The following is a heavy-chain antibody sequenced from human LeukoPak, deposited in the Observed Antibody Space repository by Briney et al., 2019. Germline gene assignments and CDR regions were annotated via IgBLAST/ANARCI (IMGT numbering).Heavy chain of an antibody. V-gene: IGHV3-48*01. Sequence: PGGSLRLSCAASGFTFSSYSINWVRQAPGKGLEWVSYISSSSSTIYYADSVKGRFAISRDNAKNSLYLQMNSLRAEDTAVYYCARLRTVAGYFDYWGQGTMVTVSS. CDR3: ARLRTVAGYFDY. D-gene: IGHD6-19*01. CDR1: GFTFSSYS. CDR2: ISSSSSTI. J-gene: IGHJ4*02.